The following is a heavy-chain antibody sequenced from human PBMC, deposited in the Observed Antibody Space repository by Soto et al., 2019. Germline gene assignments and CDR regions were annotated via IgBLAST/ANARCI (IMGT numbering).Heavy chain of an antibody. D-gene: IGHD1-26*01. CDR2: IYWDDDK. V-gene: IGHV2-5*02. J-gene: IGHJ4*02. CDR3: ALSALLTGDFDY. Sequence: QITLKESGPTLVKPTQTLTLTCTFSGFSLSTSGVSVGWIRQPPGKAVEWLALIYWDDDKRYSPSLKSSLTITKYKSKIQVVLTMTNMDPVDTATYYCALSALLTGDFDYWGQGTLVTVSS. CDR1: GFSLSTSGVS.